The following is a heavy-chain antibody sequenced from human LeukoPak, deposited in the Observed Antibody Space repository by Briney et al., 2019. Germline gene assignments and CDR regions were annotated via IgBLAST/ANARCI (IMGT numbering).Heavy chain of an antibody. CDR1: GDSISGYY. V-gene: IGHV4-59*01. D-gene: IGHD1-7*01. CDR3: ARGSRELYYFDY. CDR2: IYYSGST. J-gene: IGHJ4*02. Sequence: SETLSLTCTVSGDSISGYYWSWIRQPPGKGLERIGYIYYSGSTKYNPSLRSRVTIPVDASKTQFSLKLNSVTAADTAVYYCARGSRELYYFDYWGQGTLVTVSS.